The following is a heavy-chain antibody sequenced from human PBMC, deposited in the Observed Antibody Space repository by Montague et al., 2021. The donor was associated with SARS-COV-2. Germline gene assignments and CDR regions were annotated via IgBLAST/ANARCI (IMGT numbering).Heavy chain of an antibody. V-gene: IGHV4-59*01. D-gene: IGHD2-8*01. CDR2: MYYSGST. Sequence: SETLSLTCIVSGGSTNYYYWSWIRQSPGPGLEWIGYMYYSGSTNYNPSLKSRVTMSIDRSKNQFSLKLRSVTAADTAVYYCARVARYCTNGVCQTYYYYGLDVWGQGTTVTVSS. J-gene: IGHJ6*02. CDR1: GGSTNYYY. CDR3: ARVARYCTNGVCQTYYYYGLDV.